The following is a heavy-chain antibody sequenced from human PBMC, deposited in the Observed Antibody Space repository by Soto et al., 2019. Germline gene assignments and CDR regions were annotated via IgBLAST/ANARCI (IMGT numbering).Heavy chain of an antibody. D-gene: IGHD2-21*01. J-gene: IGHJ4*02. V-gene: IGHV1-69*13. CDR3: ARAAILVGETTYENYFDY. CDR2: IISIFGTA. CDR1: GCTFSSYA. Sequence: SVKVSCKASGCTFSSYAISWGRQAPGQGLEWMGGIISIFGTANYAQKCQGRVTITADESTSTAYMELSSLRSEDAAVYYCARAAILVGETTYENYFDYWGQGSLVTVSS.